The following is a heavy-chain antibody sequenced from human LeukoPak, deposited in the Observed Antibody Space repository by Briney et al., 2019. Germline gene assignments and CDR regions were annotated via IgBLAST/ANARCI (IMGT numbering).Heavy chain of an antibody. Sequence: PGGSLRLSCAASGFTFSSYSMNWVRQAPGKGLEWVSSISSRSSYIYYADSVKGRFTISRDNAKNSLYLQMNSLRAEDTAVYYCARALAVAGMDVWGKGTTVTVSS. J-gene: IGHJ6*04. V-gene: IGHV3-21*01. D-gene: IGHD6-19*01. CDR2: ISSRSSYI. CDR1: GFTFSSYS. CDR3: ARALAVAGMDV.